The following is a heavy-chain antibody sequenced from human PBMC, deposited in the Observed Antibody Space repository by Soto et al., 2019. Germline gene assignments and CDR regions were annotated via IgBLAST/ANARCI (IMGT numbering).Heavy chain of an antibody. CDR2: IWYDGSNK. D-gene: IGHD3-3*01. Sequence: TGGSLRLSCAASGFTFSSYGMHWVRQAPGKGLEWVAVIWYDGSNKYYADSVKGQVTISADKSINSVYLQWSSLKASDTATYYCARLGFNYDFLSGYYNVHHYYGIDVWGQGTTVTVSS. V-gene: IGHV3-33*01. CDR1: GFTFSSYG. J-gene: IGHJ6*02. CDR3: ARLGFNYDFLSGYYNVHHYYGIDV.